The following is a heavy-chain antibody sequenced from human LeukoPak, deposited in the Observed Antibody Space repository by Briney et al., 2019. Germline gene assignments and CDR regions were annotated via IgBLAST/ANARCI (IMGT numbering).Heavy chain of an antibody. CDR3: ARQKGAGTENYFDY. Sequence: PGGSLRLSCAASGFTFSSYAMHWVRQAPGKGLEWVAVISYDGSNKYYADSVKGRFTISRDNSKNTLYLQMNSLRAEDTAVYYCARQKGAGTENYFDYWGQGTLVTVSS. D-gene: IGHD6-13*01. CDR1: GFTFSSYA. CDR2: ISYDGSNK. J-gene: IGHJ4*02. V-gene: IGHV3-30-3*01.